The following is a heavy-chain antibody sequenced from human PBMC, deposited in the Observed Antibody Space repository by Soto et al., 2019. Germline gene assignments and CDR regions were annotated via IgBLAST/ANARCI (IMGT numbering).Heavy chain of an antibody. CDR3: ARQGGYCSGGSCYQNWFDP. Sequence: SETLSLTCVVYGGSFSGYYWSWIRQPPGEGLGWIGEINHSGSTNYNPSLKSRVTISLDTSKNQFSLKLSSVTAADTAVYYCARQGGYCSGGSCYQNWFDPWGQGTLVTVSS. V-gene: IGHV4-34*01. J-gene: IGHJ5*02. D-gene: IGHD2-15*01. CDR2: INHSGST. CDR1: GGSFSGYY.